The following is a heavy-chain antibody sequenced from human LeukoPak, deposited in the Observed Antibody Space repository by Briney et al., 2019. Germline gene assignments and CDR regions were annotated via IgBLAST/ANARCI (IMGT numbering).Heavy chain of an antibody. CDR1: GFTFSNAW. V-gene: IGHV3-15*01. D-gene: IGHD3-22*01. CDR2: LKSKPAGGTT. Sequence: GGSLRLSCAASGFTFSNAWMSWVRQAPGKGLEWVGRLKSKPAGGTTDYAAPVKGRFTISRDDSKNMLYLQMNSLKTEDTAVYYCATTYYYDSSGYSLYYWGQGTLVTVSS. CDR3: ATTYYYDSSGYSLYY. J-gene: IGHJ4*02.